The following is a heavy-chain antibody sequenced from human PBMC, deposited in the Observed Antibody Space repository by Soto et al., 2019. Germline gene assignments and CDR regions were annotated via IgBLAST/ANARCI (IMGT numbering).Heavy chain of an antibody. Sequence: SETLSLTCAVYGGSFSGYYWSWIRQPPGKGLEWIGEINHSGSTNYNPSLKSRVTISVDTSKNQFSLKLSSVTAADTAVYYCARAIVVVPTAMPRNYYYYMDVWGKGTTVTVSS. D-gene: IGHD2-2*01. CDR3: ARAIVVVPTAMPRNYYYYMDV. CDR2: INHSGST. J-gene: IGHJ6*03. V-gene: IGHV4-34*01. CDR1: GGSFSGYY.